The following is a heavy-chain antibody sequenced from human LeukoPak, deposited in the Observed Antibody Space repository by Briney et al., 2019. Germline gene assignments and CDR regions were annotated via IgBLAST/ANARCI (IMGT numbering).Heavy chain of an antibody. CDR2: ISYDGSNK. CDR3: AKDIQRGYNYGYDQFAY. Sequence: GRSLRLSCAASGFTFSSYGMHWVRQAPGKGLEWVAVISYDGSNKYYADSVKGRFTISRDNSKNTLYLQMNSLRTEDTAVYYCAKDIQRGYNYGYDQFAYWGQGTLVTVSS. CDR1: GFTFSSYG. D-gene: IGHD5-18*01. J-gene: IGHJ4*02. V-gene: IGHV3-30*18.